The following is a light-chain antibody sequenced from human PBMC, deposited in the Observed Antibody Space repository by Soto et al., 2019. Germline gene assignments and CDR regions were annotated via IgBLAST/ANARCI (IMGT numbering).Light chain of an antibody. J-gene: IGKJ2*01. CDR2: TAS. V-gene: IGKV1-39*01. CDR3: QQSYTTPST. CDR1: QSVSNY. Sequence: DIQMTQSPSSLSASVGDRVTITCRASQSVSNYLNWFQHKPGRAPKLLIHTASTLRSGVPSRFSGSGSGADSTLTISSLQREDFATYYCQQSYTTPSTFGQGTELEIK.